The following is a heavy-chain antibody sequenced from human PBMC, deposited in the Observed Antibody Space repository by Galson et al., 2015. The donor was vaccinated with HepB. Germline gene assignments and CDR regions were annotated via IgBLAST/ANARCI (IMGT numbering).Heavy chain of an antibody. V-gene: IGHV4-39*01. CDR2: IYYTGNT. Sequence: LSLTCTVSGGSISSSNYHWGWIRQPPGKGLECIGSIYYTGNTYSNPSLKSRVSISTDTYKNQFSLRLSSVTAADTAVYSCAEAVAGPTSQYDYWGPGTQVAVSS. J-gene: IGHJ4*02. CDR3: AEAVAGPTSQYDY. CDR1: GGSISSSNYH. D-gene: IGHD6-19*01.